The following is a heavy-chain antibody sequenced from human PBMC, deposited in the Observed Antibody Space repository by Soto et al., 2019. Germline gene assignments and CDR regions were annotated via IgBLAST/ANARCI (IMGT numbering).Heavy chain of an antibody. CDR2: ISSSSSYI. CDR1: GFTFSSYS. D-gene: IGHD6-6*01. Sequence: PGGSLRLFCAASGFTFSSYSMNWVRQAPGKGLEWVSSISSSSSYIYYADSVKGRFTISRDNAKNSLYLQMNSLRAEDTAVYYCARFRPYSSSPYYFDYWGQGTLVTVSS. V-gene: IGHV3-21*01. CDR3: ARFRPYSSSPYYFDY. J-gene: IGHJ4*02.